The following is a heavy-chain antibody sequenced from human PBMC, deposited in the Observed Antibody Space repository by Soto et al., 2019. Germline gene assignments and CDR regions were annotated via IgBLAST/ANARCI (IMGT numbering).Heavy chain of an antibody. V-gene: IGHV4-39*01. CDR3: ARISHEYYYYYGMEV. CDR2: IYYSGST. Sequence: SETLSLTCTVSGGSISSSSYYWGWIRQPPGKGLEWIGSIYYSGSTYYNPSLKSRVTISVDTSKNQFSLKLSSVTAADTAVYYCARISHEYYYYYGMEVWGQGTTVTVSS. J-gene: IGHJ6*02. CDR1: GGSISSSSYY.